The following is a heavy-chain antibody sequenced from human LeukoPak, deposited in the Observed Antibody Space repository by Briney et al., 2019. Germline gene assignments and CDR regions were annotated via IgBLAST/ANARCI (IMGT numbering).Heavy chain of an antibody. CDR3: ARVKVPIVLMVYATLGSFDY. V-gene: IGHV1-2*06. CDR2: INPNSGGT. D-gene: IGHD2-8*01. J-gene: IGHJ4*02. Sequence: ASVKVSCKASGYTFTGYYMHWVRQAPGQGLEWMGRINPNSGGTNYAQKFQGRVTMTRDTSISTAYMELSRLRSDDTAVYYCARVKVPIVLMVYATLGSFDYWGQGTLVTVSS. CDR1: GYTFTGYY.